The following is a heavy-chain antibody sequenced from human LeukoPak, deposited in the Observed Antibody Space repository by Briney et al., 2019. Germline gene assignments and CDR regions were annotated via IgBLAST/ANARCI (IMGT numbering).Heavy chain of an antibody. CDR3: ARDTGDYYDSSGHYDY. J-gene: IGHJ4*02. D-gene: IGHD3-22*01. CDR2: ISSSSSYI. V-gene: IGHV3-21*01. Sequence: PGGSLRLSCAASGFTFSSYSMNWVRQAPGKGLEWVSSISSSSSYIYYADSVKGRFTISRDNAKNSLYLQMNSLRAEDTAVYYCARDTGDYYDSSGHYDYWGQGALVTVSS. CDR1: GFTFSSYS.